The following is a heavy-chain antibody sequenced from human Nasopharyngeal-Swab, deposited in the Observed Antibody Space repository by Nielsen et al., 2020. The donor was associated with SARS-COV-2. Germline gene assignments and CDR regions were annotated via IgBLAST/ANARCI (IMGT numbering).Heavy chain of an antibody. CDR1: GYTLTELS. J-gene: IGHJ4*02. CDR2: FDPEDGET. V-gene: IGHV1-24*01. D-gene: IGHD4-23*01. CDR3: ATLSYGGNSPHVI. Sequence: ASVKVSCKVSGYTLTELSMHWVRQAPGKGLEWMGGFDPEDGETIYAQKFQGRVTMTEDTSTDTAYMELSSLRSEDTAVYSCATLSYGGNSPHVIWGQGTLVTVSS.